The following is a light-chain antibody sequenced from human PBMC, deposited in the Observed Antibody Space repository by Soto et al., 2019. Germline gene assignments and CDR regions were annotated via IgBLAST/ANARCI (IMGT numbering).Light chain of an antibody. CDR2: GAS. CDR1: QSINSKY. J-gene: IGKJ5*01. Sequence: EIVLTQSPGTLSLSQGERSTLSCRSSQSINSKYLAWYQQKPGQAPRLLIYGASSRATGIPDRFSGSGSGTDFTLTNSSLEPEDFSVYYCQQRYNWPITFGQGTRLEIK. CDR3: QQRYNWPIT. V-gene: IGKV3D-20*02.